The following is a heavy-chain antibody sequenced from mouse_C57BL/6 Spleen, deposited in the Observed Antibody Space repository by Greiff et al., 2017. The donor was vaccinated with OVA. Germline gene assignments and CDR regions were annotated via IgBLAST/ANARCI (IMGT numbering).Heavy chain of an antibody. CDR2: INYDGSST. Sequence: EVKLMESEGGLVQPGSSMKLSCTASGFTFSDYYMAWVRQVPEKGLEWVANINYDGSSTYYLDSLKSRFIISRDNAKNILYLQMSSLKSEDTATYYCARERDLHWYFDVWGTGTTVTVSS. CDR3: ARERDLHWYFDV. V-gene: IGHV5-16*01. CDR1: GFTFSDYY. J-gene: IGHJ1*03. D-gene: IGHD3-3*01.